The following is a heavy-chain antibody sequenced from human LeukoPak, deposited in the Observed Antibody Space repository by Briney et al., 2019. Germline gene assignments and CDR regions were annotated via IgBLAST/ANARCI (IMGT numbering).Heavy chain of an antibody. V-gene: IGHV4-61*02. CDR3: ARDVLGGSGSSNYYGMDV. CDR2: IYTSGST. D-gene: IGHD3-10*01. Sequence: PSETLSLTCTVSGGSISSSSYYWSWIRQPAGKGLEWIGRIYTSGSTNYNPSLKSRVTISVDTSKNQFSLKLSSVTAADTAVYYCARDVLGGSGSSNYYGMDVWGQGTTVTVSS. CDR1: GGSISSSSYY. J-gene: IGHJ6*02.